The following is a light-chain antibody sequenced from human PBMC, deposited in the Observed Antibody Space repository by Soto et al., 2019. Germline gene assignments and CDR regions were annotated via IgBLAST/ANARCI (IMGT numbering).Light chain of an antibody. V-gene: IGKV1-5*01. CDR3: QQYNSYSKT. CDR1: QSISSW. J-gene: IGKJ1*01. CDR2: DAS. Sequence: DIQLTQSPSTLSTSVDDIVTITCWASQSISSWLAWYQQKPGKAPKLLIYDASSLESGVPSRFSGSGSGTEFTLTISSLQPDDFATYYCQQYNSYSKTFGQGTKVDI.